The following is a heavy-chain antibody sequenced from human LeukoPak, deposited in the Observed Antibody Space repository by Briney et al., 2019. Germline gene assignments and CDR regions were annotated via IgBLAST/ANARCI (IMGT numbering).Heavy chain of an antibody. CDR2: IYTSGST. Sequence: SQTLSLTCTVSGGSISSGSYYWGWIRQPAGKGLEWIGRIYTSGSTNYNPSLKSRVTISVDTSKNQFSLKLSSVTAADTAVYYRARGGYSSSWYGPRDAFDIWGQGTMVTVS. D-gene: IGHD6-13*01. V-gene: IGHV4-61*02. CDR3: ARGGYSSSWYGPRDAFDI. J-gene: IGHJ3*02. CDR1: GGSISSGSYY.